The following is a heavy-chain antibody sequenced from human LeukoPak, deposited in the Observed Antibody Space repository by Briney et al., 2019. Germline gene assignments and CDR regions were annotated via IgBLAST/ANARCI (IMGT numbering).Heavy chain of an antibody. D-gene: IGHD5-18*01. V-gene: IGHV4-39*02. Sequence: SETLSLTCTVSGGSISSSNYYWGWIRQPPGKGLEWIGNIYYGGSTYYNPSLRSRVTISVDTSKNQFSLKLSSVTAADTAVYYCARDRGYSYGDPQPGYWGQGTLVTVSS. CDR3: ARDRGYSYGDPQPGY. CDR1: GGSISSSNYY. J-gene: IGHJ4*02. CDR2: IYYGGST.